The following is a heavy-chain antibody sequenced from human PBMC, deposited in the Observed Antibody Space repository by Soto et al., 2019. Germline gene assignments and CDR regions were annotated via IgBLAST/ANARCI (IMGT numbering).Heavy chain of an antibody. V-gene: IGHV1-3*04. J-gene: IGHJ6*02. CDR3: ATAEGTVTTGWYGMDV. Sequence: QVQVMQSGAEVRKPGASVKISCLASGYTVISYALNWVRQAPGQRLEWMGRINTGNGNTDYSQRSQGRITITRDTSATTVYMELTSLTSEDTAVYYCATAEGTVTTGWYGMDVWGQGTTVTVSS. CDR2: INTGNGNT. CDR1: GYTVISYA. D-gene: IGHD4-17*01.